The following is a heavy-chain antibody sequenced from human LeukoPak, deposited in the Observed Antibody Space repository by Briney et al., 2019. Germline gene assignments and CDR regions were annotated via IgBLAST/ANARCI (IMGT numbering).Heavy chain of an antibody. CDR2: IYHSGST. CDR3: ARVPIVVVTAISASFDY. D-gene: IGHD2-21*02. CDR1: GDSISSGYY. Sequence: SETLSLTCAVSGDSISSGYYWGWIRQPPGKGLEWIGSIYHSGSTYYNPSLKSRVTISVDTSKNQFSLKLSSVTAADTAVYYCARVPIVVVTAISASFDYWGQGTLVTVSS. V-gene: IGHV4-38-2*01. J-gene: IGHJ4*02.